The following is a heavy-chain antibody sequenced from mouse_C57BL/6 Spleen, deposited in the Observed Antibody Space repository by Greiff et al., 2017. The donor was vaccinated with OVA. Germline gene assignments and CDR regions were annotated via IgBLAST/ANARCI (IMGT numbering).Heavy chain of an antibody. D-gene: IGHD2-1*01. CDR2: LYPGDGDT. CDR3: ARDYGNYDY. J-gene: IGHJ2*01. CDR1: GYAFSSSW. V-gene: IGHV1-82*01. Sequence: QVQLQQSGPELVKPGASVKISCKASGYAFSSSWMNWVKQRPGKGLEWIGRLYPGDGDTKYNGKFKGKATLTADKSSSTAYMQLSSLTSEDSAVYFCARDYGNYDYWGQGTTLTVSS.